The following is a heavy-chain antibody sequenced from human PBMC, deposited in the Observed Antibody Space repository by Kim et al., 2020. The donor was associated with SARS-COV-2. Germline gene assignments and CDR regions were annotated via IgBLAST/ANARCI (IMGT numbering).Heavy chain of an antibody. CDR2: GGST. Sequence: GGSTYYADPVKGLFTVSRDTAKNTLSLQMNSLRAEDTAVYYCAKVSGYPFYWGQGTLVTVSS. D-gene: IGHD5-12*01. CDR3: AKVSGYPFY. V-gene: IGHV3-23*01. J-gene: IGHJ4*02.